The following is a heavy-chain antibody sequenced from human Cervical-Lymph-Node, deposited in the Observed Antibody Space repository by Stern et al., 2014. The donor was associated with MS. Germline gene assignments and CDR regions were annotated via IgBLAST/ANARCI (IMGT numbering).Heavy chain of an antibody. J-gene: IGHJ4*02. CDR3: ARGHIPYAYNYLFDY. D-gene: IGHD5-24*01. Sequence: VQLVESVGGVVQPGTSLRLSCAASGFTFRSYGMHWVRQAPGKGLEWVALVWYDGSTAYYRNSVKGRFTISRDNSNNTLFLQMNSLTAEDTAVYYCARGHIPYAYNYLFDYWGQGTLVTVSS. V-gene: IGHV3-33*01. CDR2: VWYDGSTA. CDR1: GFTFRSYG.